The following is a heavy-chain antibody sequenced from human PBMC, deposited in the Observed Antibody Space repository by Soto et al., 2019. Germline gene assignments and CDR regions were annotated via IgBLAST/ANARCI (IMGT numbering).Heavy chain of an antibody. CDR2: ISYDGNNK. CDR3: AKSVYNWNDGFFDY. D-gene: IGHD1-1*01. V-gene: IGHV3-30*18. CDR1: GFTFSSYS. Sequence: PGGSLRLSCAASGFTFSSYSMNWARQAPGKGLEWVAVISYDGNNKYYADSVKGRFTISRDNSKNTLYLQMSSLRAEDTAVYYCAKSVYNWNDGFFDYWGQGTLVTVSS. J-gene: IGHJ4*02.